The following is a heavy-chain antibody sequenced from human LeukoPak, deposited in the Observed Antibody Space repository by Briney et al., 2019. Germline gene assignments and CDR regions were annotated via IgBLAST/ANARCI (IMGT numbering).Heavy chain of an antibody. Sequence: ASVKVSCKASGYTFTSYVFNWVRQATGQRPEWMGWMSPNSGDTGYAQKFQDRVTMTRNTSISTAYMELSSLRSDDTAVYYCARGPPNWGYDYWGPGTLVTVSS. V-gene: IGHV1-8*01. D-gene: IGHD7-27*01. J-gene: IGHJ4*02. CDR3: ARGPPNWGYDY. CDR1: GYTFTSYV. CDR2: MSPNSGDT.